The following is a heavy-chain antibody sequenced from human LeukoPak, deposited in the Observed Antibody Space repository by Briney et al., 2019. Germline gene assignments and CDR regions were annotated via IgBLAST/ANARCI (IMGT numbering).Heavy chain of an antibody. CDR2: ISSDGNNK. CDR1: GFTFSSYA. Sequence: GRSLRLSCAASGFTFSSYAMHWVHQAPGKGLEWVAVISSDGNNKYYADSVKGRFTISRDNSKNTLYLQMNSLRAEDTAVYYCARDEYLWVVIQLGLFDYWGQGTLVTVSS. CDR3: ARDEYLWVVIQLGLFDY. V-gene: IGHV3-30-3*01. D-gene: IGHD2-2*01. J-gene: IGHJ4*02.